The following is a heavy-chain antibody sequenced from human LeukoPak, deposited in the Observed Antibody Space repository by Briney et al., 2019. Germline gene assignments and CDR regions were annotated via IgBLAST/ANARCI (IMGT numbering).Heavy chain of an antibody. V-gene: IGHV4-4*07. D-gene: IGHD1-1*01. CDR3: ARDRELGY. CDR2: IYSSGST. J-gene: IGHJ4*02. Sequence: SETLSLTCSVSGGSTSSYYWNWIRRPAGKGLEWIGRIYSSGSTNYNPSLKSRVTMSVDTSKNQFSLKLTSVTAADTAVYYCARDRELGYWGQGTLVTVSS. CDR1: GGSTSSYY.